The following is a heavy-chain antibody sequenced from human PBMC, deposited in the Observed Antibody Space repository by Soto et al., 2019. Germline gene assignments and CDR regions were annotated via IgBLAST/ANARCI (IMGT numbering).Heavy chain of an antibody. CDR2: ISSSSSYI. Sequence: EVQLVESGGGLVKPGGSLRLSCAASGFTFSSYSMNWVRQAPGKGLEWVSSISSSSSYIYYADSVKGRFTISRDNAKNSLYLQMNSLRAADTAVYYCARGAHYNDGSGYYGYWGQGTLVTVSS. CDR3: ARGAHYNDGSGYYGY. D-gene: IGHD3-22*01. V-gene: IGHV3-21*01. J-gene: IGHJ4*02. CDR1: GFTFSSYS.